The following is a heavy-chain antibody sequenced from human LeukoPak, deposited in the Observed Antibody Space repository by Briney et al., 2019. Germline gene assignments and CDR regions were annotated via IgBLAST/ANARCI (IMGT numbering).Heavy chain of an antibody. CDR1: GGTFNNFA. D-gene: IGHD3-3*02. V-gene: IGHV1-69*13. CDR3: ATPVKYWDVWSGYSPFDY. Sequence: SVKVSCKADGGTFNNFAFNWVRLAPGQGLEWMGGFSPKSGTAKYAQNFQGRITITADESSRTAYMELSSLRYEDTALYYCATPVKYWDVWSGYSPFDYWGQGTLVTVSS. J-gene: IGHJ4*02. CDR2: FSPKSGTA.